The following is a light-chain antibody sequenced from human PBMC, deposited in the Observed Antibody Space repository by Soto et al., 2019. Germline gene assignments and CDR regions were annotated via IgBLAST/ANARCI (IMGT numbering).Light chain of an antibody. J-gene: IGKJ1*01. CDR3: QQYGTSPWT. CDR2: GAR. V-gene: IGKV3-20*01. CDR1: QSVTIGY. Sequence: VLTLSPGTLSLSPGERASVSCMASQSVTIGYLAWFPQKPGQAPRLLIYGARTRATGVPDRLSASGSGTDFSLTISRLEPEDFAVDEGQQYGTSPWTFGQGTKVDIK.